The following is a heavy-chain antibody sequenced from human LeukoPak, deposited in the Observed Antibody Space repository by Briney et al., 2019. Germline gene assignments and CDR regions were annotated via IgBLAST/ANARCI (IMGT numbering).Heavy chain of an antibody. CDR3: AKAGGFGELLSHYYFDY. Sequence: GGSLRLSCAASGFTFSSFAMTWVRQAPGKGLEWVSAISGSGTYPYYADSVKGRFTISRDSSKNTLFLQMNSLRAEDTAVYYCAKAGGFGELLSHYYFDYWGQGTLVTVSS. CDR2: ISGSGTYP. CDR1: GFTFSSFA. V-gene: IGHV3-23*01. J-gene: IGHJ4*02. D-gene: IGHD3-10*01.